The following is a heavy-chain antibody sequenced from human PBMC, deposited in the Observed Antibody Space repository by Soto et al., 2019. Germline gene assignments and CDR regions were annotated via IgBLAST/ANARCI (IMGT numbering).Heavy chain of an antibody. CDR3: AXADCSSTTCYFYYGMDV. V-gene: IGHV1-3*01. J-gene: IGHJ6*02. Sequence: ASVKVSCKASGYTFTSYALHWVRQAPGQRLEWMGRINPGNDNTRYSQKFQPRVTITRDTSASIAHMELSSLTSDDTAVYYCAXADCSSTTCYFYYGMDVWGQGTTVTVSS. CDR1: GYTFTSYA. CDR2: INPGNDNT. D-gene: IGHD2-2*01.